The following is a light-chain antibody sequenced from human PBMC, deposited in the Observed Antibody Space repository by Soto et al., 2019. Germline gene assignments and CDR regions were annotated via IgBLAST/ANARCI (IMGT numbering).Light chain of an antibody. V-gene: IGLV2-23*01. CDR3: CSYAGSSTLVV. Sequence: QSVLTQPASVSGSPGQSITISSTGSNSDIGNFNLVSWYQHHPGKAPKLLISEGSKRPSGISPRFSGSKSGSTASLTISGLQAEDEAVYYCCSYAGSSTLVVFGGGTKLTVL. J-gene: IGLJ2*01. CDR2: EGS. CDR1: NSDIGNFNL.